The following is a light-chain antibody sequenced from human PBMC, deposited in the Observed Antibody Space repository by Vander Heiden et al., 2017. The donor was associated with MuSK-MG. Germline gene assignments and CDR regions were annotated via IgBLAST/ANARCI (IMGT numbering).Light chain of an antibody. CDR3: QKFNAAPFT. V-gene: IGKV1-27*01. J-gene: IGKJ3*01. CDR1: QDIRNF. CDR2: GAS. Sequence: DIQMTQFPSSLSASVGDRVTITCRARQDIRNFLSWFQQKPGKVPKLLIYGASTLQSGVPSRFSGSGSGTDFTLTISSLQPEDVATYYCQKFNAAPFTFGPGTKVDI.